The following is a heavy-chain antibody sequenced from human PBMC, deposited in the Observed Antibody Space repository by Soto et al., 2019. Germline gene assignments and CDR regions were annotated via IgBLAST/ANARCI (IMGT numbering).Heavy chain of an antibody. J-gene: IGHJ4*02. V-gene: IGHV1-69*13. CDR2: IIPIFGTA. D-gene: IGHD5-12*01. Sequence: SVKVSCKASGGTFSSYAISWVRQAPGQGLEWMGGIIPIFGTANYAQKFQGRVTITADESTSTAYMELSSLRSEDTAVYYCAREPYSGYDSDSGYWGQGTLVTVSS. CDR3: AREPYSGYDSDSGY. CDR1: GGTFSSYA.